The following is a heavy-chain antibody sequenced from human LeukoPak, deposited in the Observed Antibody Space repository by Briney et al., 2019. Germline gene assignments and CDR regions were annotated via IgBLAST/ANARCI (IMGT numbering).Heavy chain of an antibody. J-gene: IGHJ4*02. V-gene: IGHV1-2*02. CDR3: ARLGTAMASYYFDY. CDR1: GYTFTGYY. D-gene: IGHD5-18*01. CDR2: INPNSGGT. Sequence: ASVKVSCKASGYTFTGYYMHWVRQAPGQGLEWMGWINPNSGGTNYAQKFQGRVTMTRDTSISTAYMELSRLRSDDTAVYYCARLGTAMASYYFDYWGQGTLVTVSS.